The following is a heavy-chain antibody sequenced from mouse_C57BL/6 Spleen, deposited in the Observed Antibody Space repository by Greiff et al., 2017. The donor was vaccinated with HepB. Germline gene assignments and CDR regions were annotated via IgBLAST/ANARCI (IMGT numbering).Heavy chain of an antibody. CDR2: ISSGSSTI. CDR1: GFTFSDYG. J-gene: IGHJ3*01. Sequence: EVQVVESGGGLVKPGGSLKLSCAASGFTFSDYGMHWVRQAPEKGLEWVAYISSGSSTIYYADTVKGRFTISRDNAKNTLSLQMTSLRSEDTAMYYCARSSDDGWAYWGQGTLVTVSA. D-gene: IGHD1-1*02. V-gene: IGHV5-17*01. CDR3: ARSSDDGWAY.